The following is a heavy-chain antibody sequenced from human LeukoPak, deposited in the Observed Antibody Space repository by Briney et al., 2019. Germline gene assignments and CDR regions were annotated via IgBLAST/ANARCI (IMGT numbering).Heavy chain of an antibody. CDR3: ARGRNRAFAIFSPYYFDY. CDR1: GGSFSGYY. D-gene: IGHD3-9*01. V-gene: IGHV4-34*01. J-gene: IGHJ4*02. Sequence: PSETLSLTCAVYGGSFSGYYWSWIRQPPGKGLEWIGEINHSGSTNYNPSLKSRVTISVDTSKSQFSLKLSSVTAADTAVYYCARGRNRAFAIFSPYYFDYWGQGTLVTVSS. CDR2: INHSGST.